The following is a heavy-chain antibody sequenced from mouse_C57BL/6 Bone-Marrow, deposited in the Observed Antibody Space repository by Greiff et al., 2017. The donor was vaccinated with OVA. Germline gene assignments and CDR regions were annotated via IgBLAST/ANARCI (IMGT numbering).Heavy chain of an antibody. CDR3: ARHGRSPYGSSLWYFDV. V-gene: IGHV5-2*01. D-gene: IGHD1-1*01. CDR1: EYEFPSHD. CDR2: INSDGGST. J-gene: IGHJ1*03. Sequence: EVKLMESGGGLVQPGESLKLSCESNEYEFPSHDMSWVRKTPEKRLELVAAINSDGGSTYYPDTMERRFIISRDNTKKTLYLQMSSLRSEDTALYYCARHGRSPYGSSLWYFDVWGTGTTVTVSS.